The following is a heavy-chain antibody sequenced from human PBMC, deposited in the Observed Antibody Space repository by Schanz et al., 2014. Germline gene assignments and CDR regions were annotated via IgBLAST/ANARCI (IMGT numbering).Heavy chain of an antibody. CDR3: ARDRRNADLDY. V-gene: IGHV3-48*01. D-gene: IGHD1-1*01. CDR2: ITGTGTV. Sequence: EVQLVESGGDLVQPGGSLRLSCSASGFTFSTFAMHWVRQAPGKGLEWISYITGTGTVMYADSVKGRFTISRDNAKNSLYLEMNSLRAEDTALYYCARDRRNADLDYWGQGTLVTVSS. CDR1: GFTFSTFA. J-gene: IGHJ4*02.